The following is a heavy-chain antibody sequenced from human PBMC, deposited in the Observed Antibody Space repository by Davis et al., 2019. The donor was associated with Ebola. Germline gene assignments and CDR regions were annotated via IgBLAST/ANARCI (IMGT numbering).Heavy chain of an antibody. Sequence: GESLKISCKGSGYTFTSYGISWVRQAPGQGLEWMGWISAYNGNTNYAQKLQGRVTMTTDTSTSTAYMELSSLRSEDTAVYYCAREALGVGATGAFDYWGQGTLVTVSS. D-gene: IGHD1-26*01. CDR2: ISAYNGNT. CDR1: GYTFTSYG. CDR3: AREALGVGATGAFDY. J-gene: IGHJ4*02. V-gene: IGHV1-18*01.